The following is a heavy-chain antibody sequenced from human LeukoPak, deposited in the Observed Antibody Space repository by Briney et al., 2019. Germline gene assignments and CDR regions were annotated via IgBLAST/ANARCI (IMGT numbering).Heavy chain of an antibody. CDR1: GVSISTHY. V-gene: IGHV4-59*11. Sequence: KTSETLSLTCNVSGVSISTHYWSWIRQSPGKGLEWIGYIYHNGITNCNPSLKSRVTISIDTSKNEFSLKLTSVIAADTAVYFCAREANYYGSGSYFEGTFDYWGQGSLVTVSS. CDR2: IYHNGIT. D-gene: IGHD3-10*01. CDR3: AREANYYGSGSYFEGTFDY. J-gene: IGHJ4*02.